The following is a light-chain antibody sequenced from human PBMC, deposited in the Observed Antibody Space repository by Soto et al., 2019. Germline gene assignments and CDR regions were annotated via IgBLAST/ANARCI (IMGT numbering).Light chain of an antibody. Sequence: SSELTQPPSVSVAPGKTARITCGGTNIGSKSVHWYQQKPGQAPVLVIYYDSDRPSGIPERFSGSNSGNTATLTISRVEAGDEADYYCQVWDSSSDLRVFGGGTQLTVL. CDR2: YDS. J-gene: IGLJ2*01. CDR1: NIGSKS. V-gene: IGLV3-21*04. CDR3: QVWDSSSDLRV.